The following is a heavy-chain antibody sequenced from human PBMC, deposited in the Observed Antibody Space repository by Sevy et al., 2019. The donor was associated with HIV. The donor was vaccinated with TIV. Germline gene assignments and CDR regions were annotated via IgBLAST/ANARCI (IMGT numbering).Heavy chain of an antibody. CDR1: GFTFSSYG. CDR2: IWYDGTNK. V-gene: IGHV3-33*04. CDR3: ARGAYYYASRSQNFDY. J-gene: IGHJ4*02. Sequence: CLRLSCAASGFTFSSYGMHWVRQAPGKGLERVALIWYDGTNKYYADSVKGRFTISRDNSKNTLYLQMSSLRAEDTAVYYCARGAYYYASRSQNFDYWGPGTLVTVSS. D-gene: IGHD3-10*01.